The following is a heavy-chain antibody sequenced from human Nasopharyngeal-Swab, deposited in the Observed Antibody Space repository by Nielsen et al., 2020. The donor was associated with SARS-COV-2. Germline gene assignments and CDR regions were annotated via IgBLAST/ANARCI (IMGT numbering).Heavy chain of an antibody. Sequence: SETLSLTCTLSGDSMRSGDYYWSWIRQTPGKGLEWIGNIYYTGSTYLNPSLKSRVSMTVDTSKTQFSLKLSSVTSADTAVYYCARIFYDSSGYYQIHWYFDLWGRGTLVTVSS. CDR3: ARIFYDSSGYYQIHWYFDL. D-gene: IGHD3-22*01. V-gene: IGHV4-30-4*01. J-gene: IGHJ2*01. CDR1: GDSMRSGDYY. CDR2: IYYTGST.